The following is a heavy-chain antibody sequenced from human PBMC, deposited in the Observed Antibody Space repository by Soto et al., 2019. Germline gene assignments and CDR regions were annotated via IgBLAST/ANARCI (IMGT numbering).Heavy chain of an antibody. CDR2: INPSGGYT. CDR1: GYTFTSYY. Sequence: QVQLVQSGAEVKKPGASVKVSCKASGYTFTSYYMNWVRQAPGQGLEWLGIINPSGGYTTYAQRFLGRVTTTSDTSTSTVRMELGSRTSEDTAVYYCARGGGMVVVTAPYDHWGQGTLVTVSS. J-gene: IGHJ4*02. CDR3: ARGGGMVVVTAPYDH. V-gene: IGHV1-46*03. D-gene: IGHD2-21*02.